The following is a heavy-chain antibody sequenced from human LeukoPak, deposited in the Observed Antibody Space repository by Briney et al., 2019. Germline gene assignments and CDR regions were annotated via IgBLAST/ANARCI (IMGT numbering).Heavy chain of an antibody. CDR3: ARDNHVLRYFDWFPGGSYFDY. Sequence: GGSLRLSCAASGFTFSDYYMSWIRQAPGKGLEWVSYISSSGSTIYYADSVKGRFTISRDNAKNSLYLQMNSLRAEDTAVYYCARDNHVLRYFDWFPGGSYFDYWGQGTPVTVSS. CDR2: ISSSGSTI. CDR1: GFTFSDYY. D-gene: IGHD3-9*01. J-gene: IGHJ4*02. V-gene: IGHV3-11*04.